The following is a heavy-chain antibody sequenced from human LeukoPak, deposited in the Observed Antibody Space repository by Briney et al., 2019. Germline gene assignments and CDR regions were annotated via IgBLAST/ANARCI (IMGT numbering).Heavy chain of an antibody. Sequence: GGSLRLSCAASGFIFSNYNMNWVRQAPGKGLEWVSSISSGSTYIYYADSLKGRFTISRDNAKNSLYLQMNSLRAEDTAVYYCVRVLLVHDYYYAMDVWGQGTTLTVSS. J-gene: IGHJ6*02. V-gene: IGHV3-21*01. CDR1: GFIFSNYN. D-gene: IGHD3-16*01. CDR3: VRVLLVHDYYYAMDV. CDR2: ISSGSTYI.